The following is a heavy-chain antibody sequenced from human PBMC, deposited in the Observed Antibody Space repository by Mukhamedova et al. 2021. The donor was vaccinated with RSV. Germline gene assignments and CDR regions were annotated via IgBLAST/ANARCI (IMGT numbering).Heavy chain of an antibody. J-gene: IGHJ4*02. CDR2: INAGNGNT. V-gene: IGHV1-3*01. CDR3: ASDEAYCSGSYCSPFDY. Sequence: INAGNGNTRYSQKFQGRVTITRDTSASTAYMELSTLRSEDTSVYYCASDEAYCSGSYCSPFDYWGQGSLVTVSS. D-gene: IGHD2-15*01.